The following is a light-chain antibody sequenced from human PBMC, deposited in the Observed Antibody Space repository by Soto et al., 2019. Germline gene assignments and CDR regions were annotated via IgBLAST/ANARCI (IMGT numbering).Light chain of an antibody. V-gene: IGKV3-20*01. Sequence: EIVMTQSPATLSVSPGERATLSCRASQRISNSYLAWYQQKPGQAPRLLIYGASSRATGIPDRFSGSGSGTDFTLTISRLEPEDFAVYYCQQYGRTFGQGTKVDIK. CDR2: GAS. J-gene: IGKJ1*01. CDR3: QQYGRT. CDR1: QRISNSY.